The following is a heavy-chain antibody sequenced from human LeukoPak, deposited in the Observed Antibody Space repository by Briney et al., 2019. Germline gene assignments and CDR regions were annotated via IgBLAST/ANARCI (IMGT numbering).Heavy chain of an antibody. J-gene: IGHJ4*02. D-gene: IGHD5-18*01. Sequence: GGSLRLSCAASGFTFGSYGMHWVRQAPGKGLEWVAVIWYDGSNKYYADSVKGRFTISRDNSKNTLYLQMNSLRAEDTAVYYCARDGDTAMVEDYWGQGTLVTVSS. CDR3: ARDGDTAMVEDY. CDR1: GFTFGSYG. CDR2: IWYDGSNK. V-gene: IGHV3-33*01.